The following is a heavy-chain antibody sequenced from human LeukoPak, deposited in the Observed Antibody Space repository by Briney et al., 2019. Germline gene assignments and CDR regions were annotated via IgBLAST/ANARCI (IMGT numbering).Heavy chain of an antibody. V-gene: IGHV3-30*04. Sequence: GRSLRLSCVVSGFTFSSYAVHWVRQAPGKGLEWVAVISYDGSNKYYADSVKGRFTISRDNSKNTLYLQMNSLRAEDTAVYYCARGRRAQRYYFDYWGQGTLVTVSS. CDR1: GFTFSSYA. CDR3: ARGRRAQRYYFDY. J-gene: IGHJ4*02. CDR2: ISYDGSNK.